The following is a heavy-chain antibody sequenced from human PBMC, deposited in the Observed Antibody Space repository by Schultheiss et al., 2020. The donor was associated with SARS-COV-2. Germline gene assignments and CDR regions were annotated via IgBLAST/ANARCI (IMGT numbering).Heavy chain of an antibody. V-gene: IGHV3-11*04. CDR3: ARTAYCGGDCYPHLDY. D-gene: IGHD2-21*02. CDR2: ISSSGSTI. CDR1: GFTFSDYY. J-gene: IGHJ4*02. Sequence: GGSLRLSCAASGFTFSDYYMSWIRQAPGKGLEWVSYISSSGSTIYYADSVKGRFTISRDNAKNSLYLQMNSLRAEDTAVYYCARTAYCGGDCYPHLDYWGQGTLVTVSS.